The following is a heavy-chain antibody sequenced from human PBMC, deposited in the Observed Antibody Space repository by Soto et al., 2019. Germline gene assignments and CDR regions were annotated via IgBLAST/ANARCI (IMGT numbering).Heavy chain of an antibody. J-gene: IGHJ4*02. CDR1: GFTFSSYW. Sequence: SLRLSCAASGFTFSSYWMHWVRQAPGKGLVWVSRINSDGSSTSYADSVKGRFTISRDNAKNTLYLQMNSLRAEDTAVYYCAREGSYGLDGYWGQGTLVTVSS. CDR2: INSDGSST. V-gene: IGHV3-74*01. D-gene: IGHD4-17*01. CDR3: AREGSYGLDGY.